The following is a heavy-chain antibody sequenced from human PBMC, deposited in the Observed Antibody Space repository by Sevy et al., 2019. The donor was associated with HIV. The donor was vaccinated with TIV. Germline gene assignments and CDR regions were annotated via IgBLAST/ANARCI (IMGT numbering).Heavy chain of an antibody. CDR1: GFTFSSYS. J-gene: IGHJ6*03. Sequence: GGSLRLSCAASGFTFSSYSMNWVRQAPGKGLEWVSSISSSSYIYYADSVKGRFTISRDNAKNSMYLQMNSLRAEDTAVYYCARDPSYDIVVVPASGGYYYYMDVWGKGTTVTVSS. CDR3: ARDPSYDIVVVPASGGYYYYMDV. D-gene: IGHD2-2*01. CDR2: ISSSSYI. V-gene: IGHV3-21*01.